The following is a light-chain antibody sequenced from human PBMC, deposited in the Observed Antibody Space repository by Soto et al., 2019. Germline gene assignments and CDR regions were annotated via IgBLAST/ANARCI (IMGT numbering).Light chain of an antibody. V-gene: IGKV3-11*01. Sequence: EIVLTQSPATLSLSPGEGATLSCRASQSISSYLAWYQQKPGQAPRLLIYDASNRATGIPARFSGSGSGTDFSITISSLEPEDFAVYYCQQRSYWPWTFGQGTTVEIE. J-gene: IGKJ1*01. CDR2: DAS. CDR3: QQRSYWPWT. CDR1: QSISSY.